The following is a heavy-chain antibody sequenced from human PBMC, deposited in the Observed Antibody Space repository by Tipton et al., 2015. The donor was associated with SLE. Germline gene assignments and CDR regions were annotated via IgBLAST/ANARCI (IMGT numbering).Heavy chain of an antibody. V-gene: IGHV4-59*01. CDR3: ARGWTKGSGSFAEYFQN. CDR2: IYYSGSA. Sequence: TLSLTCTVSGGSISSYYWSWIRQPPGKGLEWIGYIYYSGSAYYNPSLKSRVTISVDTSKNQFSLNLSSVTAADTAVYYCARGWTKGSGSFAEYFQNWGQGTLVTVSS. D-gene: IGHD1-26*01. CDR1: GGSISSYY. J-gene: IGHJ1*01.